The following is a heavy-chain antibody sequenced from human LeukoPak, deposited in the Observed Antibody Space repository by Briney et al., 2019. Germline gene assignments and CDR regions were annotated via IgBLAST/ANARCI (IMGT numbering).Heavy chain of an antibody. CDR2: ISYDGSNK. CDR3: AKGGSGWYFDY. CDR1: GFTFSSYG. J-gene: IGHJ4*02. Sequence: GGSPRLSCAASGFTFSSYGMHWVRQAPGKGLEWVAVISYDGSNKYYADSVKGRFTISRDNSKNTLYLQMNSLRAEDTAVYYCAKGGSGWYFDYWGQGTLVTVSS. V-gene: IGHV3-30*18. D-gene: IGHD6-19*01.